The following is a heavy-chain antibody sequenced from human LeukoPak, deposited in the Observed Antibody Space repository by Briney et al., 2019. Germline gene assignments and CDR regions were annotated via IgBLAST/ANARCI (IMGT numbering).Heavy chain of an antibody. D-gene: IGHD3-22*01. CDR2: IIPILGIA. Sequence: ASVKVSCKASGGTFSSYTISCVRQAPGQGLEWMGRIIPILGIANYAQKFQGRVTITADKSTSTAYMELSSLRSEDTAVYYCARAGGSSGRDAFDIWGQGTMVTVSS. CDR1: GGTFSSYT. J-gene: IGHJ3*02. V-gene: IGHV1-69*02. CDR3: ARAGGSSGRDAFDI.